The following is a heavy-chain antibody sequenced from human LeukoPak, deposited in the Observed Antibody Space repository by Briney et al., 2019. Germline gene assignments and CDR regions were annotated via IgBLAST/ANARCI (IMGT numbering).Heavy chain of an antibody. CDR2: IYSGGST. J-gene: IGHJ4*02. CDR3: ASYVLLWNYFDY. Sequence: HPGGSLRLSCAASGFTVSSNYMSWVRQAPGKGLEWVSVIYSGGSTYYADSVKGRFTISRDNSKNTLYLQMNSLRAEDTAVYYCASYVLLWNYFDYWGQGTLVTVSS. D-gene: IGHD3-10*01. CDR1: GFTVSSNY. V-gene: IGHV3-53*01.